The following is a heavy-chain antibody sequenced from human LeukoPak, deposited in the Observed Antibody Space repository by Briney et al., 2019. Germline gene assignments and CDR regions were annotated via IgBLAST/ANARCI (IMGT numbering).Heavy chain of an antibody. D-gene: IGHD2-2*01. CDR3: AKGRYYYED. CDR2: ISGSGGST. CDR1: GFTFSTYA. Sequence: GGSLRLSCAASGFTFSTYAMSWVRLAPGKGLEWVSGISGSGGSTYYADSVKGRFTISRDNSKNTLYLQMNSLSAEGTAVYYCAKGRYYYEDWGQGTPVTVSS. J-gene: IGHJ4*02. V-gene: IGHV3-23*01.